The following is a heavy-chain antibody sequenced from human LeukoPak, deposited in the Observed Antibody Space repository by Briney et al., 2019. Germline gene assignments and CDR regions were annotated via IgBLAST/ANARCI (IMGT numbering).Heavy chain of an antibody. J-gene: IGHJ6*02. V-gene: IGHV3-7*01. CDR2: IKEEGSEK. Sequence: PGGSLRLSCAASGFTFSRYWMSWVRQAAGKGREWVAYIKEEGSEKYYVDSVKGRFTISRDNANNSLYLQMNSLRAEDTAVYYCARKGVRSSGSSPASYYYGMDVWGQGTTVTVSS. CDR1: GFTFSRYW. D-gene: IGHD3-10*01. CDR3: ARKGVRSSGSSPASYYYGMDV.